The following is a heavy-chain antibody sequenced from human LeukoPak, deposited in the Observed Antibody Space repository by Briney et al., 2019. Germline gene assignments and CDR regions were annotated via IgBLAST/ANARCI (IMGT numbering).Heavy chain of an antibody. V-gene: IGHV4-39*07. D-gene: IGHD1-1*01. CDR1: GVSISSSSYY. CDR2: MFYSGST. CDR3: AREGTAGTNLNWFDP. Sequence: SETLSLTCNVSGVSISSSSYYWGWIRQPPGKGLEWIGSMFYSGSTYYNPSLKSRVTISVDTSKNQFSLKLSSVTAADTAVYYCAREGTAGTNLNWFDPWGQGTLVTVSS. J-gene: IGHJ5*02.